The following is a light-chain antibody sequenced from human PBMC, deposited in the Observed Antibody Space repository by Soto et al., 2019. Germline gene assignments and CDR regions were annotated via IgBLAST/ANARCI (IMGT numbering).Light chain of an antibody. CDR2: EVT. CDR3: CSHAGDNTYV. V-gene: IGLV2-8*01. Sequence: QSALTQPASMSGSPGQSVTISCTGTSSDVGGYNYVSWYQQHPGKAPKLMIYEVTKRPSGVPDRFSGSKSGNTASLAVSGLQAEDEADYFCCSHAGDNTYVFGTGTKVTVL. J-gene: IGLJ1*01. CDR1: SSDVGGYNY.